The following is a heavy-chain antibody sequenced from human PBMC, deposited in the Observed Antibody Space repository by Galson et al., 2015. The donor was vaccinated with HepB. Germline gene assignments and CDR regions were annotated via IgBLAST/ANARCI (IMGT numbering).Heavy chain of an antibody. CDR3: ARVADADYGDHSHFDY. V-gene: IGHV3-11*06. CDR2: ISSTGTYT. J-gene: IGHJ4*02. CDR1: GLTFGDYT. D-gene: IGHD4-17*01. Sequence: SLRLSCAASGLTFGDYTLRWVRQAPGKGLEWLSYISSTGTYTNYADSVKGRFTISRDNAKNSLYLQMNNLRAEDTAVYYCARVADADYGDHSHFDYWGQGTLVTVSS.